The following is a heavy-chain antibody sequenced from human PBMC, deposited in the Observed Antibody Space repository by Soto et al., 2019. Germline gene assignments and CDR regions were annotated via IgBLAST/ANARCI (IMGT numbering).Heavy chain of an antibody. CDR2: ISWNSGNI. V-gene: IGHV3-9*01. CDR3: AKGDYGDFINDAFDI. D-gene: IGHD4-17*01. CDR1: GFSFEDYG. Sequence: GGSLRLSCAASGFSFEDYGMHWVRQAPGKGLEWVAHISWNSGNIDYADSVKGRFTISRDNAKNSLYLQMNSLSAGDTALYYCAKGDYGDFINDAFDIWGQGTPVTVSS. J-gene: IGHJ3*02.